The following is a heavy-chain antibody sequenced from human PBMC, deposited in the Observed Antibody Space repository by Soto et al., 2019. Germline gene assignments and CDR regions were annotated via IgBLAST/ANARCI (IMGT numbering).Heavy chain of an antibody. CDR3: AKDPEYGDY. D-gene: IGHD2-2*01. CDR2: IGSGGGT. J-gene: IGHJ4*02. V-gene: IGHV3-23*01. CDR1: GFTFSNYA. Sequence: EVQLLESGGGLVQPGGSLRLSCVASGFTFSNYAMSWVRQAPGKGLEWVSAIGSGGGTYYADSVKGRFTISRDNTKNTLYLQMNSLRAEDTAVYYCAKDPEYGDYWGQGNLVTVSS.